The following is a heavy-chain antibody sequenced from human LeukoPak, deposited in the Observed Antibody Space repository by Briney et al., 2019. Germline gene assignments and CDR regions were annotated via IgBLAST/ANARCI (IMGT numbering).Heavy chain of an antibody. D-gene: IGHD6-13*01. CDR2: ISSSSSYI. CDR1: GFTFSSYS. V-gene: IGHV3-21*01. J-gene: IGHJ4*02. Sequence: GGSLRLSCAASGFTFSSYSMNWVRQAPGKGLEWVSSISSSSSYIYYADSVKGRFTISRDNAKNTLFLQMDSLRAEDTAVYYCVRGTIAAAGIDYWGQGTLVTVSS. CDR3: VRGTIAAAGIDY.